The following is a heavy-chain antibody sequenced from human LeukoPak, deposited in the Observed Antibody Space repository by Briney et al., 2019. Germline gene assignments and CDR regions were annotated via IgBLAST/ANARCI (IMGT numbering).Heavy chain of an antibody. CDR1: GGTFSSYA. Sequence: GGSLRLSCAASGGTFSSYAISWVRQAPGQGLEWMGGIIPIFGTANYAQKFQGRVTITGDESTSTAYMELNSLRSDDTAGYYCARGSFGYNYAGFFDYWGQGTLVTVSS. CDR3: ARGSFGYNYAGFFDY. CDR2: IIPIFGTA. V-gene: IGHV1-69*01. D-gene: IGHD5-24*01. J-gene: IGHJ4*02.